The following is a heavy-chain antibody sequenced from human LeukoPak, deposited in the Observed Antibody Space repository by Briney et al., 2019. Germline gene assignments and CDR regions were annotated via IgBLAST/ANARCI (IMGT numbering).Heavy chain of an antibody. CDR1: AYTFTTFG. CDR3: ARDGISGGFDY. D-gene: IGHD1-14*01. J-gene: IGHJ4*02. Sequence: SVRVSCKASAYTFTTFGIAWVRQAPGQGLEWMGGIIPIFGTANYAQKFQGRVTITTDESTSTAYMELSSLGSEDTAVYYCARDGISGGFDYWGQGTLVTVSS. V-gene: IGHV1-69*05. CDR2: IIPIFGTA.